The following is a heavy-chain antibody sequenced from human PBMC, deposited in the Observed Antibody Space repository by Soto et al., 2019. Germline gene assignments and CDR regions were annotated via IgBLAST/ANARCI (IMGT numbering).Heavy chain of an antibody. J-gene: IGHJ4*02. Sequence: GGSLRLSCAASGFTFDDFAIHWVRIAPGTGLEWISLISLNGSASLYADSMEGRFTIARDNFKKSVYLQMSSLRPEDTAFYYWGQETCIGGNCYSGFDDWGQGTLVTVSS. D-gene: IGHD2-15*01. CDR2: ISLNGSAS. CDR3: GQETCIGGNCYSGFDD. CDR1: GFTFDDFA. V-gene: IGHV3-43D*03.